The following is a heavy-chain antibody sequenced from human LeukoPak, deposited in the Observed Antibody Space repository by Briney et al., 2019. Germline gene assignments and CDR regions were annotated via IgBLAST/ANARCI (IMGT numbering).Heavy chain of an antibody. D-gene: IGHD5-12*01. J-gene: IGHJ4*02. CDR1: VGPISSSSYY. CDR3: ARHGGGGYGYGFDY. CDR2: IYYSGST. Sequence: SETLSLTSTVSVGPISSSSYYWGWIRQPPGKGLEWIGSIYYSGSTYHNPSLKSPLTISVDTSKSQFSLKLTSVTAADTAVYYCARHGGGGYGYGFDYWGQGTLVTVSS. V-gene: IGHV4-39*01.